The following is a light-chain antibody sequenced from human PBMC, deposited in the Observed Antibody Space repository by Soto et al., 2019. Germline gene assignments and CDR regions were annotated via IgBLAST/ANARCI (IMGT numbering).Light chain of an antibody. CDR1: QSISSDH. J-gene: IGKJ3*01. V-gene: IGKV3-20*01. Sequence: EIVLTQSPGTLSLSPGERATLACRASQSISSDHLAWYQQRPGQSPRLLIYGASSRTTGVPDRFSGSGSGTDFTLTISRLEPEDFAVYYCQHYRSAPFTFGPGTKVDIK. CDR2: GAS. CDR3: QHYRSAPFT.